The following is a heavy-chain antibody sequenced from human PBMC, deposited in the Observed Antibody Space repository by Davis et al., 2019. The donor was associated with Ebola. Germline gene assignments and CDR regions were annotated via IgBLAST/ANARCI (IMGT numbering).Heavy chain of an antibody. CDR1: GYTFTSYY. CDR3: ARDSGILYAFDI. CDR2: MNPNSGNT. J-gene: IGHJ3*02. V-gene: IGHV1-8*03. D-gene: IGHD3-10*01. Sequence: ASVKVSCKASGYTFTSYYMHWVRQATGQGLEWMGWMNPNSGNTGYAQKFQGRVTITRNTSISTAYMELSSLRAEDTAVYYCARDSGILYAFDIWGQGTMVTVSS.